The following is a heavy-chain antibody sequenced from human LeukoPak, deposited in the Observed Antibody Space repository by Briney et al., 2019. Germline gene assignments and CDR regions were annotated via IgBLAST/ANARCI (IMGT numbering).Heavy chain of an antibody. CDR1: GFTLSRYS. CDR2: ISSCSSYQ. Sequence: GGTLRLSCAASGFTLSRYSMNWVRQAQGKGVEGVSSISSCSSYQSSADSVKRRCTISRDNAKNSLYLQMNSLRAEDTAVYYCARHDYGNRAFYMDVWGKGTTVTVSS. D-gene: IGHD4-11*01. CDR3: ARHDYGNRAFYMDV. J-gene: IGHJ6*03. V-gene: IGHV3-21*01.